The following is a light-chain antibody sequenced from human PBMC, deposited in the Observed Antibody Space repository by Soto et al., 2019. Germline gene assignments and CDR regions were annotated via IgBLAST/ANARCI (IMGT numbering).Light chain of an antibody. J-gene: IGLJ1*01. Sequence: SVLSQPGSVCGYTGQSTAISCTGTTSDVGGYNYVSWYQQHPGKVPKLLIHEVSNRPSGVSNRFSGSKSGNTASLTISGLQAEDEADYYCLSKTSTISYVFGTGTKVTVL. CDR2: EVS. V-gene: IGLV2-14*01. CDR1: TSDVGGYNY. CDR3: LSKTSTISYV.